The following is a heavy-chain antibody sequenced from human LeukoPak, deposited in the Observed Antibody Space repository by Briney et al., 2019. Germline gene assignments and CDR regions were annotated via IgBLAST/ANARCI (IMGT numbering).Heavy chain of an antibody. J-gene: IGHJ5*02. CDR3: SRGRNTLSP. V-gene: IGHV3-74*01. Sequence: GGSLRLSCAASGFIFSDYSMNWVRQAPGKGLVWVSRINSDGSSTSYADSVKGRFTISRDNAKDTLYLQMNSLRAEDTAVYYCSRGRNTLSPWGQGSLVTVSS. CDR1: GFIFSDYS. CDR2: INSDGSST.